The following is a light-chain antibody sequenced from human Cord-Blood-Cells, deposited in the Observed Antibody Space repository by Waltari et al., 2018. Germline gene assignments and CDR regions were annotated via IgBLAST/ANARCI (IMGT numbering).Light chain of an antibody. V-gene: IGKV1-5*03. CDR3: QQYNSYLYS. CDR1: QSISSW. J-gene: IGKJ2*03. CDR2: KAS. Sequence: LSASVGDRVTITCRASQSISSWLAWYQQKPGKAPKLLIYKASSLESGVPSRFSGSGSGTEFTLTISSLQPDDFATYYCQQYNSYLYSFGQGTKLEIK.